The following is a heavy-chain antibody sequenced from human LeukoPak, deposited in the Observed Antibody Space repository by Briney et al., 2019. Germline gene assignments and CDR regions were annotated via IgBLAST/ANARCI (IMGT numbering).Heavy chain of an antibody. CDR2: ISYDGSNK. Sequence: GRSLRLSCAASGFTFSSYAMHWVRQAPGKGLEWVAVISYDGSNKYYADSVKGRFTISRDNSKNTLYLQMNSLRAEDTAVYYCAKDLLSSTSSLNWYFDLWGRGTLVTVSS. V-gene: IGHV3-30-3*01. J-gene: IGHJ2*01. CDR3: AKDLLSSTSSLNWYFDL. D-gene: IGHD2-2*01. CDR1: GFTFSSYA.